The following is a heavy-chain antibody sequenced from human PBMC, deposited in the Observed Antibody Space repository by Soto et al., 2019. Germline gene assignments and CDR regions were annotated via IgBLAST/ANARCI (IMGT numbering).Heavy chain of an antibody. CDR3: ARRPSTMVRGVTYYYYGMDV. J-gene: IGHJ6*02. CDR2: IYHSGST. CDR1: GGSISRSNW. V-gene: IGHV4-4*02. D-gene: IGHD3-10*01. Sequence: PSETLSLTCAVSGGSISRSNWWSWVRQPPGKGLEWIGEIYHSGSTNYNPSLKSRVTISVDKSKNQFSLKLSSVTAADTAVYYCARRPSTMVRGVTYYYYGMDVWGQGTTVT.